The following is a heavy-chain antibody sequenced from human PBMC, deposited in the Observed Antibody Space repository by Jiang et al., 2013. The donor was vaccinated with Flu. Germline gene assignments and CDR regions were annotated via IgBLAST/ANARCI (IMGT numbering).Heavy chain of an antibody. J-gene: IGHJ4*02. CDR3: ARYRAEFDY. Sequence: GPGLVKPSQTLSLTCTVSGGSISSGGYYWTWIRQHAERGLEWIGHIYETGSAYYNPSLKSRVSISIDSSTDQFSLKLNSVTPADTAVYYCARYRAEFDYWGQGTLVTVHS. CDR1: GGSISSGGYY. CDR2: IYETGSA. V-gene: IGHV4-31*03. D-gene: IGHD1-26*01.